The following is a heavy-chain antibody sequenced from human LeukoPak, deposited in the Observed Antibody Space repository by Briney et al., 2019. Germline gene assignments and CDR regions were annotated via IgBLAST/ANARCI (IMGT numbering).Heavy chain of an antibody. CDR2: ITSSSNYI. J-gene: IGHJ5*02. D-gene: IGHD6-6*01. CDR1: GFTFSIYS. V-gene: IGHV3-21*04. CDR3: ARGGAYSSSSLDP. Sequence: GGSLRLSCAASGFTFSIYSMNWVRQAPGKGLEWLSSITSSSNYIYYADSVKGRFTISRDNVQNSLYLQMNSLRAEDTAAYYCARGGAYSSSSLDPWGQGTLVTVSS.